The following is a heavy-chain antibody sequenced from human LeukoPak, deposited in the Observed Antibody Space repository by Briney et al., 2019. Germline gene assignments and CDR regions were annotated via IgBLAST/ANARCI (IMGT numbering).Heavy chain of an antibody. D-gene: IGHD3-22*01. J-gene: IGHJ4*02. CDR1: GFTFSSYA. Sequence: PGGSLRLSCAASGFTFSSYAMHWLRQAPGKGLEWVAVISYDGSNKYYADSVKGRFTISRDNSKNTLYLQMNSLRAEDTAVYYCARAPVDYYDSSGYYLYWGQGTLVTVSS. CDR2: ISYDGSNK. CDR3: ARAPVDYYDSSGYYLY. V-gene: IGHV3-30-3*01.